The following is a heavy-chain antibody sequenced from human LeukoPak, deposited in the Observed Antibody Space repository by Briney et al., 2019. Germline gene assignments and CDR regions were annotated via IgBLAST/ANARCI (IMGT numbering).Heavy chain of an antibody. J-gene: IGHJ6*02. V-gene: IGHV3-30*18. CDR2: VSYLGDDQ. Sequence: XRSLRLSCAASGFTFSSYGIHWVRQSPGKGLEWVAVVSYLGDDQFYAESVKGRFTISRDNSKKTVFLQMNSLRGEDTAVYYCAKDRSSGPHYYYGMDVWGRGTTVIXSS. CDR1: GFTFSSYG. D-gene: IGHD3-22*01. CDR3: AKDRSSGPHYYYGMDV.